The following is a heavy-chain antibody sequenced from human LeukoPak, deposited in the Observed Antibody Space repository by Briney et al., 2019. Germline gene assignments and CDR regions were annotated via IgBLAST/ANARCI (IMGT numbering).Heavy chain of an antibody. J-gene: IGHJ4*02. V-gene: IGHV3-23*01. CDR1: GFTFSSYA. Sequence: GGSLRLSCAASGFTFSSYAMSWVRQAPGKGLEWVSAISGSGTGTNHADSVKGRFTISRDNSKSTLYLQMNSLRAEDTAVYYCAKAFNLPNWNRTPFDYWGQGTLVTVSS. CDR2: ISGSGTGT. D-gene: IGHD1-1*01. CDR3: AKAFNLPNWNRTPFDY.